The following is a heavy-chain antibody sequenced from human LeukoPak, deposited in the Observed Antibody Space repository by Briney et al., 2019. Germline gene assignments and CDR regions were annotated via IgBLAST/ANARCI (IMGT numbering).Heavy chain of an antibody. V-gene: IGHV3-23*01. J-gene: IGHJ4*02. CDR3: AKDWIQFNRVFDCFDS. D-gene: IGHD5-18*01. CDR2: IGNTET. Sequence: GGSLRLSCATSGYPFETNAMSWVRQAPGKGLEWVATIGNTETFYADSVTGRFTISRDNSKNTVNLQMNRLRVEDTAIYYCAKDWIQFNRVFDCFDSWGQGTLVTVSS. CDR1: GYPFETNA.